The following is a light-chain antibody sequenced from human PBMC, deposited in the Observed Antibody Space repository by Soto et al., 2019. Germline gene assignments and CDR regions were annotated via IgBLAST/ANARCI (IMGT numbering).Light chain of an antibody. CDR2: DVT. J-gene: IGLJ2*01. Sequence: QSVLTQPASVSGSPGQSITISCTGTSSDVGGYNYVSWYQQHPGKAPKLMIYDVTYRPSGVSNRFSGSKSGNTASLTISGPQAEDEADYYCTSYTSSSTLVFGGGTKLTVL. CDR1: SSDVGGYNY. CDR3: TSYTSSSTLV. V-gene: IGLV2-14*01.